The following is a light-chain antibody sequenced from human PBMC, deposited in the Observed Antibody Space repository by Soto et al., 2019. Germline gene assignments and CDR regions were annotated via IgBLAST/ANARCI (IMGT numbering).Light chain of an antibody. V-gene: IGKV1-33*01. CDR2: DAS. CDR1: QDISDN. CDR3: QQFHNLPMT. Sequence: DIQLTPAPSSLSASVGDRVTMTCQASQDISDNLNWYQHKEGEAPELLIYDASNLETGVPSRFSGRRYGTDFSLTINNVQPRDVATYYCQQFHNLPMTFGQGTRLEIK. J-gene: IGKJ5*01.